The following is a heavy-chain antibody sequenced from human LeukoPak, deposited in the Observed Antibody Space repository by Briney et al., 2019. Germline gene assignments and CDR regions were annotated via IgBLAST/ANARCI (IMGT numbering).Heavy chain of an antibody. CDR3: GGGGY. D-gene: IGHD6-25*01. CDR1: KFSFSSSW. CDR2: IKQDGSAK. J-gene: IGHJ4*02. Sequence: AGGSLRLSCAASKFSFSSSWMNWVRQAPGKGLEWAANIKQDGSAKYYVDSVKGRFTISRDNAKNSLYLQMNSLRAEDTAVYFCGGGGYWGQGILVTVSS. V-gene: IGHV3-7*05.